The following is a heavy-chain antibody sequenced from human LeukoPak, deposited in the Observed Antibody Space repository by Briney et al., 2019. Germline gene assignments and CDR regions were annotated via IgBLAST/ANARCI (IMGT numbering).Heavy chain of an antibody. CDR1: GFTFSSYG. CDR3: ARRYCSGGSCSKNWFDP. CDR2: IRYDGSNK. D-gene: IGHD2-15*01. V-gene: IGHV3-30*02. Sequence: GGSLRLSCAASGFTFSSYGMHWVRQAPGKGLEWVAFIRYDGSNKYYADSVKGRFTISRDNSKNTLYLQMNSLRAEDTAVYYCARRYCSGGSCSKNWFDPWGQGTLVTVSS. J-gene: IGHJ5*02.